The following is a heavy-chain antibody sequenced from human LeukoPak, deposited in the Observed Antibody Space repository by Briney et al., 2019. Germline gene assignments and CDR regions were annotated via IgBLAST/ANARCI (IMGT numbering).Heavy chain of an antibody. Sequence: GGSLRLSCADSGFTVSSNYMSWARQAPGKGLEWVSVIYSGDNTYYADSVKGRFTISRDESKNTLYLQMNSLRAEDTAVYYCASGNTYYYDSSDSGAVFDIWGQGTMVTVSS. CDR3: ASGNTYYYDSSDSGAVFDI. CDR2: IYSGDNT. J-gene: IGHJ3*02. V-gene: IGHV3-66*01. CDR1: GFTVSSNY. D-gene: IGHD3-22*01.